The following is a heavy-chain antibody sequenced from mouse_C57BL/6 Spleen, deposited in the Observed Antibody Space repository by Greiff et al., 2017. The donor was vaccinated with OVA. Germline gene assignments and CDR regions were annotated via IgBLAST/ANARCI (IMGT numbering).Heavy chain of an antibody. D-gene: IGHD2-14*01. CDR2: ISPGDGDT. Sequence: VQLQQSGPELVKPGASVKISCKASGYAFSSSWMNWVKQRPGKGLEWIGRISPGDGDTNYNGKFKGKATLTADKSSSTAYMQLSSLTSEDAAVYFCARSGGNYFDYWGQGTTLTVSS. CDR3: ARSGGNYFDY. V-gene: IGHV1-82*01. CDR1: GYAFSSSW. J-gene: IGHJ2*01.